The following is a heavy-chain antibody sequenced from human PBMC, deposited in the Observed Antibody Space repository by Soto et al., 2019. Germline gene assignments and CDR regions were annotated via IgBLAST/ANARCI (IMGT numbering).Heavy chain of an antibody. CDR2: INTHNGNT. CDR1: GYTFIRYG. J-gene: IGHJ6*02. D-gene: IGHD3-10*01. Sequence: ASVKVSCKASGYTFIRYGISWVRQAPGQGLEWMGWINTHNGNTNYAQNLQGRVIMTADTSTSTAYMELRSLRYDDTAVYYCTREGSAPYYYYGMDAWGQGTTVTVSS. CDR3: TREGSAPYYYYGMDA. V-gene: IGHV1-18*01.